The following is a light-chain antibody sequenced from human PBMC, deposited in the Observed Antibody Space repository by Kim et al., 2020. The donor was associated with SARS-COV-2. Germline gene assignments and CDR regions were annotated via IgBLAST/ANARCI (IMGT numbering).Light chain of an antibody. CDR2: RSN. CDR3: AAWDDSLSGRV. V-gene: IGLV1-47*01. J-gene: IGLJ3*02. CDR1: SSNIESNF. Sequence: GQRVTISCYGSSSNIESNFVYWYQQLPGTAPKVLIYRSNQRPSGVPDRFSGSKSGTSASLAISGLRSEDEADYYCAAWDDSLSGRVFGGGTKLTVL.